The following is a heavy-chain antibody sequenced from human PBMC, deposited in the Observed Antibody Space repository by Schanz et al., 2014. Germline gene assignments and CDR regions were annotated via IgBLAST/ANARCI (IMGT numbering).Heavy chain of an antibody. D-gene: IGHD3-10*01. CDR1: GYTFSSYG. CDR3: ARLRFGVFYYGLDV. J-gene: IGHJ6*02. Sequence: QVQLVQSGAEVKKPGASVKVSCKTSGYTFSSYGITWVRQAPRQGLEWMGWICPYNGNANYAPKIQRRVTVTTDRSTSTAYLELRSLTSDASAIYYCARLRFGVFYYGLDVWGQGTTILVSS. V-gene: IGHV1-18*01. CDR2: ICPYNGNA.